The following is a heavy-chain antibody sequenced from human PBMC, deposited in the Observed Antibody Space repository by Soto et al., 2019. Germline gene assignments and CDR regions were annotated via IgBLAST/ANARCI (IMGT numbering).Heavy chain of an antibody. D-gene: IGHD5-12*01. J-gene: IGHJ3*02. Sequence: GASLKISCKGSGYSFTSYWIGWVRQMPGKGLEWMGIIYPGDSDTRYSPSFQGQVTISADKSISTAYLQWSSLKASDTAMYYCARRREMATISSLFSAFDIWGQGTMVTVSS. CDR2: IYPGDSDT. CDR1: GYSFTSYW. CDR3: ARRREMATISSLFSAFDI. V-gene: IGHV5-51*01.